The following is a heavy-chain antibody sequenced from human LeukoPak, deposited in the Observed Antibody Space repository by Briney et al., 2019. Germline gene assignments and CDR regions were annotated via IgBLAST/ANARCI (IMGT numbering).Heavy chain of an antibody. Sequence: HPGGSLRLSCAASGFTFSSYAMSWVRQAPGKGLEWVSAISGSGGSTYYADSVKGRFTISRDNSKDTLYLQMNSLRAEDTAVYYCAKLYSSGYYYVDYYFDYRGQGTLVTVSS. J-gene: IGHJ4*02. CDR2: ISGSGGST. CDR1: GFTFSSYA. CDR3: AKLYSSGYYYVDYYFDY. V-gene: IGHV3-23*01. D-gene: IGHD3-22*01.